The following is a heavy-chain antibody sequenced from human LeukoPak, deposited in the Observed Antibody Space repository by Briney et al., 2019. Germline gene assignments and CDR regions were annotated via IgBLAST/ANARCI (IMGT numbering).Heavy chain of an antibody. V-gene: IGHV4-39*01. CDR3: ARHSYRTRKHAPFDY. CDR2: IYYSGST. D-gene: IGHD2-2*02. CDR1: GGSIGSSSYY. J-gene: IGHJ4*02. Sequence: SETLSLTCTVSGGSIGSSSYYWGWIRQPPGKGLEWIGSIYYSGSTYYNPSLKSRVTISVDTSKNQFSLKLSSVTAADTAVYYCARHSYRTRKHAPFDYWGQGTLVTVSS.